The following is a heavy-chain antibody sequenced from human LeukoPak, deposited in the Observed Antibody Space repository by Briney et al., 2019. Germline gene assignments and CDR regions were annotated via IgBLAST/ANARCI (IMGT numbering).Heavy chain of an antibody. V-gene: IGHV1-2*02. J-gene: IGHJ4*02. CDR3: ARDRIAARPGGDFDY. D-gene: IGHD6-6*01. Sequence: ASVKVSCKTSGYTFTGYYMHWVRQAPGQGLEWMGWINPNSGGTNYAQKFQGRVTMTRDTSISTAYMELSRLRSDDTAVYYCARDRIAARPGGDFDYWGQGTLVTVSS. CDR2: INPNSGGT. CDR1: GYTFTGYY.